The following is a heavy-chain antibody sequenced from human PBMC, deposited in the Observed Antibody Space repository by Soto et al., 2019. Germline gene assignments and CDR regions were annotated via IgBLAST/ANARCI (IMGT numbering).Heavy chain of an antibody. V-gene: IGHV4-39*02. CDR2: IYYSGST. CDR3: EIEYRSRWFGTGIAVAGPLGN. D-gene: IGHD6-19*01. J-gene: IGHJ1*01. CDR1: GGSISSSSYY. Sequence: PSETLSLTCTVSGGSISSSSYYWGWIRQPPGRGLEWIGSIYYSGSTYYNPSLKSRVTISVDTSKNQFSLKLSSVTAADTAVYYCEIEYRSRWFGTGIAVAGPLGNWVQGTLVTVSS.